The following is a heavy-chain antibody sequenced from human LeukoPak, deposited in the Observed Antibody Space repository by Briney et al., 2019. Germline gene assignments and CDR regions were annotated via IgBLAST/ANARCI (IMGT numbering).Heavy chain of an antibody. CDR1: GFTFSSYS. CDR2: ISSSSSYI. Sequence: PGGSLRLSCAASGFTFSSYSMNWVRQAPGKGLEWVSSISSSSSYIYYADSVKGRFTISRDNAKNSLYLQMNSLRAEDTAVYYCARDPYFWDCGSGSYARPATNWFDPWGQGTLVTVSS. CDR3: ARDPYFWDCGSGSYARPATNWFDP. J-gene: IGHJ5*02. V-gene: IGHV3-21*01. D-gene: IGHD3-10*01.